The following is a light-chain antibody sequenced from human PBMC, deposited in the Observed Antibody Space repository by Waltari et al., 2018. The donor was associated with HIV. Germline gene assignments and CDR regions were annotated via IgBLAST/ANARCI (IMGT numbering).Light chain of an antibody. V-gene: IGKV1D-12*01. J-gene: IGKJ5*01. CDR3: QQTNSFPIT. Sequence: DIQMTQFPSSVSASVGDRVTMTCRATQGIANWVALYQQKPGKAPKLLIHGASILQGGVPARFSGSGSGTFFTLTINSLQPEDFATYFCQQTNSFPITFGHGTRLDSK. CDR2: GAS. CDR1: QGIANW.